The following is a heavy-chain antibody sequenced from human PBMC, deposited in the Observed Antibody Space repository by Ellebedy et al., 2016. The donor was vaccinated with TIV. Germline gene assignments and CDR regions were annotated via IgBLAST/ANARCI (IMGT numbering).Heavy chain of an antibody. V-gene: IGHV3-23*01. CDR2: IGGSGSRA. CDR3: ARDYYCSGGSCSDCFDP. Sequence: GESLKISCAASGFTFSNYAMSWVRQAPGKGLEWVSAIGGSGSRACYADSVNGRFTISRDNPRSMMYLQMNSLRTEDTAVYYCARDYYCSGGSCSDCFDPWGQGTLVIVSS. D-gene: IGHD2-15*01. J-gene: IGHJ5*02. CDR1: GFTFSNYA.